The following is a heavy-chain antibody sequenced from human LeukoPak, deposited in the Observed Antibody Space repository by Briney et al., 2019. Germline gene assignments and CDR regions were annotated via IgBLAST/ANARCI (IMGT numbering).Heavy chain of an antibody. CDR2: INHSGST. J-gene: IGHJ6*02. CDR1: GGSFSGYY. D-gene: IGHD1-7*01. CDR3: ARGPWNWNYRRYYGMDV. V-gene: IGHV4-34*01. Sequence: SETLSLTCAVYGGSFSGYYWSWIRPPPGKGLEWIGEINHSGSTNYNPSLKSRVTISVDTSKNQFSLKLSSVTAADTAVYYCARGPWNWNYRRYYGMDVWGQGTTVTVSS.